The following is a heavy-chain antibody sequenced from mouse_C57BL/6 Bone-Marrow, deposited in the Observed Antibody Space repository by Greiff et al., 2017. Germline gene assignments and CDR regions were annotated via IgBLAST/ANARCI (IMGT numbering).Heavy chain of an antibody. CDR3: ARRGYGSSYDWYFDV. Sequence: QVQLQQPGAELVMPGASVKLSCKASGYTFTRYWMHWVTQRPGQGLEWIGEIDPSDSYTNYHQKFTGKSTLTVDKSSSTAYMQRSSLTSEDSAVYYCARRGYGSSYDWYFDVWGTGTTVTVSS. V-gene: IGHV1-69*01. CDR2: IDPSDSYT. CDR1: GYTFTRYW. J-gene: IGHJ1*03. D-gene: IGHD1-1*01.